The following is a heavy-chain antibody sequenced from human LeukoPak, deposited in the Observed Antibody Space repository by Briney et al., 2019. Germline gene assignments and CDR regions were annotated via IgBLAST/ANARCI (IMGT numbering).Heavy chain of an antibody. CDR1: GGSISSGGYY. V-gene: IGHV4-31*03. Sequence: SETLSLTCTVSGGSISSGGYYWSWIRQHAGKGLEWIGYIYYSGSTYYNPSLKSRVTISVDTSKNQFSLKLSSVTAADTAVYYCAREPCSSTGCYYNWIDPWGQGTLVTVSS. CDR3: AREPCSSTGCYYNWIDP. D-gene: IGHD2-2*01. J-gene: IGHJ5*02. CDR2: IYYSGST.